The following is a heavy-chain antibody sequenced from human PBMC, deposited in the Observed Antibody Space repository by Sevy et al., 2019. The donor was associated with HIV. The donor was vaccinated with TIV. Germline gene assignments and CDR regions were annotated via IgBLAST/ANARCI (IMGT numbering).Heavy chain of an antibody. D-gene: IGHD6-13*01. CDR1: GGSLSSRSYY. CDR3: VRDLIAAAGGYFDN. V-gene: IGHV4-61*01. J-gene: IGHJ4*02. Sequence: SETLSLTCTVSGGSLSSRSYYWSWIRQPPGKGLEWIGYISYIGSTNYNPSLKSRVTISVDTSKNQLSLRLTSVTAADTAVYYCVRDLIAAAGGYFDNWGQGTLVTVSS. CDR2: ISYIGST.